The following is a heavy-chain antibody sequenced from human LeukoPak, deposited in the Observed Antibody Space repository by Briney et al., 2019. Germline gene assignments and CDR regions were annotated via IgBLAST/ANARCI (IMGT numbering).Heavy chain of an antibody. CDR2: LTGSGAST. J-gene: IGHJ4*02. CDR1: GFTFSSYA. V-gene: IGHV3-23*01. CDR3: AKDYFLIDY. Sequence: PGGSLRLSCAASGFTFSSYAMSWVRQAPGKGLEWVSTLTGSGASTYYADSVKGRSTISRDNSKNTLYLQMNSLRAEDTAVYYCAKDYFLIDYWGQGTLVTVSS. D-gene: IGHD3-10*01.